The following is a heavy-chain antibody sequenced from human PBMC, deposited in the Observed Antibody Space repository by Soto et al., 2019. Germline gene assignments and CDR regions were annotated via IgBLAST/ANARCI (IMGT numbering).Heavy chain of an antibody. CDR3: AKEVIAARPYYFDH. CDR1: GFTFNNYA. V-gene: IGHV3-23*01. D-gene: IGHD6-6*01. CDR2: ISASGAYT. J-gene: IGHJ4*02. Sequence: GGSLRLSCAASGFTFNNYAVSWARQTPGKGLEWVATISASGAYTFYADSVKGRFTISRDNSQNTLFLHMRSLRAGDTATYYCAKEVIAARPYYFDHWGQGTLFTVSS.